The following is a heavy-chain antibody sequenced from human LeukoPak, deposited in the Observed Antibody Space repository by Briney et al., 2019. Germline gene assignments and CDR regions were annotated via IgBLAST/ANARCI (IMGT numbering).Heavy chain of an antibody. CDR3: ARQSSGWPFDY. J-gene: IGHJ4*02. D-gene: IGHD6-19*01. CDR2: ISAYNGNT. CDR1: GYTFTSYG. V-gene: IGHV1-18*01. Sequence: ASVKVSCKASGYTFTSYGISWVRQAPGQGLEWMGWISAYNGNTNYAQKFQGRVTMTRDTSISTAYMELSRLRSDDTAVYYCARQSSGWPFDYWGQGTLVTVSS.